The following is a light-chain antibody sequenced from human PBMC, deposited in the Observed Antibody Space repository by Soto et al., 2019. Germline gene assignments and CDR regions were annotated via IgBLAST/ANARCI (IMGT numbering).Light chain of an antibody. CDR3: QQSYSLPYT. V-gene: IGKV1-39*01. CDR2: AAS. CDR1: QSIDNF. Sequence: DIHMTQSPSSLSASVGDRVTITCRPSQSIDNFLNWYQQKPGKAPNLLIYAASSLQSGVSSRFSGSGSGTDFTLTISSLQPEESSTYYCQQSYSLPYTFGQGTKVEIK. J-gene: IGKJ2*01.